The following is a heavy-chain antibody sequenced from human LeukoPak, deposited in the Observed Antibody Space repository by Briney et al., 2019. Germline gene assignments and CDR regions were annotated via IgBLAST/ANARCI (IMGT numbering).Heavy chain of an antibody. V-gene: IGHV3-21*01. D-gene: IGHD2-2*01. CDR2: ISSSSSYI. J-gene: IGHJ4*02. CDR1: GFTFSSYS. Sequence: PGGSLRLSCAASGFTFSSYSMNWVRQAPGKGLEWVSSISSSSSYIYYADSVKGRFTISRDNAKNSLYLQMNSLRAEDTAVYYCARADGYCSGTSCYGEEDYWGQGTLVTVSS. CDR3: ARADGYCSGTSCYGEEDY.